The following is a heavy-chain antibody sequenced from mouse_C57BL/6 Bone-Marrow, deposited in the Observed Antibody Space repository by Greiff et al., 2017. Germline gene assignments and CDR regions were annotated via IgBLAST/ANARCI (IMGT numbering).Heavy chain of an antibody. D-gene: IGHD2-4*01. CDR1: GFTFSSYA. Sequence: VQLKESGEGLVKPGGSLKLSCAASGFTFSSYAMSWVRQTPEKRLEWVAYISSGGDYIYYADTVKARFTISRDNARNTLYLQMSSLKSEDTAMYYCTSPGWDYEDAMDYWGQGTSVTVSS. J-gene: IGHJ4*01. V-gene: IGHV5-9-1*02. CDR2: ISSGGDYI. CDR3: TSPGWDYEDAMDY.